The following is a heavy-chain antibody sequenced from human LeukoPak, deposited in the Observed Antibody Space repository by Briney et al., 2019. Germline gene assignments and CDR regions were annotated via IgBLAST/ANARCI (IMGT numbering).Heavy chain of an antibody. Sequence: SETLSLTCTASGGSISSYYWSWIRQPPGKGLEWIGYMYYSGSTNYNPSLKSRVTISLDTSKNQFSLKLSSVTAADTAVYYCARQYSGNYMPFDYWGQGTLVTVSS. CDR3: ARQYSGNYMPFDY. D-gene: IGHD1-26*01. CDR1: GGSISSYY. CDR2: MYYSGST. V-gene: IGHV4-59*08. J-gene: IGHJ4*02.